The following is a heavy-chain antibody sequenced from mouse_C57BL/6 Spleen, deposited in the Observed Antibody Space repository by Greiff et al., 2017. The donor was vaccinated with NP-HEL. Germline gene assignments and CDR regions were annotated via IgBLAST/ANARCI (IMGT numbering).Heavy chain of an antibody. D-gene: IGHD4-1*01. CDR1: GYSITSGYY. CDR3: ARGTGTNWYFDV. CDR2: ISYDGSN. V-gene: IGHV3-6*01. Sequence: EVHLVESGPGLVKPSQSLSLTCSVTGYSITSGYYWNWIRQFPGNKLEWMGYISYDGSNNYNPSLKNRISITRDTSKNQFFLKLNSVTTEDTATYYCARGTGTNWYFDVWGTGTTVTVSS. J-gene: IGHJ1*03.